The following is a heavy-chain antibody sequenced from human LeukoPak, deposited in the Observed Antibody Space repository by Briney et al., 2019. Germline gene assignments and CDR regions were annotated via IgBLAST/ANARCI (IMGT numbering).Heavy chain of an antibody. CDR1: GGSISGYS. CDR3: AREGGSYLLFAS. D-gene: IGHD3-16*02. J-gene: IGHJ4*02. V-gene: IGHV4-59*01. CDR2: FHNSRTT. Sequence: PSETVPGTRTVSGGSISGYSWTWIRQPPGQGLEWIGYFHNSRTTSYNPSLTGRVTISVDTAMDQISLKLNSVTAADTAVYYCAREGGSYLLFASWGRGTLVTVSS.